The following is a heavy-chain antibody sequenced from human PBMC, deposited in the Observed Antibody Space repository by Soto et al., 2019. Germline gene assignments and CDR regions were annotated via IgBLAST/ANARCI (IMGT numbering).Heavy chain of an antibody. Sequence: SETLSLTCTVSGGSISSYYWSWIRQPPGKGLEWIGYIYYSGSTNYNPSLKSRVTISVDTSKNQFSLKLSSVTAADTAVYYCARTTVTGRFDYWGQGTLVTVSS. CDR3: ARTTVTGRFDY. J-gene: IGHJ4*02. D-gene: IGHD4-17*01. V-gene: IGHV4-59*08. CDR2: IYYSGST. CDR1: GGSISSYY.